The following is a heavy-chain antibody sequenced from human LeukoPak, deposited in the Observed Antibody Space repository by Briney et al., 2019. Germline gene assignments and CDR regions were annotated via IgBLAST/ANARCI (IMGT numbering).Heavy chain of an antibody. CDR1: GFTFSSYE. J-gene: IGHJ4*02. CDR3: ARSKGYCSSTSCYADY. Sequence: LSGGSLRLSCAASGFTFSSYEMNWVRQAPGKGLEWVSYIRSSGSTIYYADSVKGRFTISRDNAKNSLYLQMNSLRAEDTSVYYCARSKGYCSSTSCYADYWGQGTLVTVSS. CDR2: IRSSGSTI. V-gene: IGHV3-48*03. D-gene: IGHD2-2*01.